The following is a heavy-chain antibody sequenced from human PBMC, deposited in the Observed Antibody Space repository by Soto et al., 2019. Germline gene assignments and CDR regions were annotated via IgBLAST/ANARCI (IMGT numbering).Heavy chain of an antibody. J-gene: IGHJ6*02. V-gene: IGHV4-4*07. D-gene: IGHD3-9*01. Sequence: SETLSLTCTVSGGSISSYYGSWIRQPAGKGLEWIGRIDTSGTTNYNPSLKSRVTMSVDASKNPFSRNLSSVTAADTAVYYCARGPRGYVYFHGMDVWGQGTPVTVS. CDR1: GGSISSYY. CDR2: IDTSGTT. CDR3: ARGPRGYVYFHGMDV.